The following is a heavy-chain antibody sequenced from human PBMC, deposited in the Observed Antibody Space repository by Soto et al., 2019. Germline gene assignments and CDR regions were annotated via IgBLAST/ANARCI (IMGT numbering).Heavy chain of an antibody. CDR1: GDSVSSNSAA. CDR2: TYYRSKWYS. D-gene: IGHD6-13*01. Sequence: SQTLSLTCAISGDSVSSNSAAWNWIRLSPSRGLEWLGRTYYRSKWYSDYVEYVKSRITINTDTAKNQFSLQLNSVSPEDTAVYYCVRAFYSTSAGAFDIWGQGTMVTVSS. J-gene: IGHJ3*02. V-gene: IGHV6-1*01. CDR3: VRAFYSTSAGAFDI.